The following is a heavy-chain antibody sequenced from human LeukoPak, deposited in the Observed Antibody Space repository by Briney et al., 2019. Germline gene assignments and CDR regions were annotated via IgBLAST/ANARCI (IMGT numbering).Heavy chain of an antibody. CDR2: INHSGST. J-gene: IGHJ3*02. Sequence: SETLSLTCAVYGGSFSGYYWSWIRQPPGKGLEWIGEINHSGSTNYNPSLKSRVTISVDTSKNQFSLKLNSVTAANTAVYYCAKSNGYGLVDIWGQGTMVTVSS. V-gene: IGHV4-34*01. CDR3: AKSNGYGLVDI. D-gene: IGHD3-10*01. CDR1: GGSFSGYY.